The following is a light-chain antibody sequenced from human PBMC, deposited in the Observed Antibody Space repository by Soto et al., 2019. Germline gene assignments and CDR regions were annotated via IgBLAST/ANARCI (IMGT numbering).Light chain of an antibody. Sequence: QSVLTQPPSASGSLGQSVTISCTGTSTDVGGYDYVSWYQQHPGKAPKLIIYDVNKWPPGVPDRFFGSKSGYTASLTLSGLRAEDEADYYCSSYSGSNNFVFGTGTKVTVL. V-gene: IGLV2-8*01. CDR3: SSYSGSNNFV. CDR2: DVN. J-gene: IGLJ1*01. CDR1: STDVGGYDY.